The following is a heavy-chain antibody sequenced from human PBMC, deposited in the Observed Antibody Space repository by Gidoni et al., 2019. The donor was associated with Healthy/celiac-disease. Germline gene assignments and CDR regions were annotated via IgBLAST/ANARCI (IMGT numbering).Heavy chain of an antibody. CDR1: GFPFGDYA. CDR3: TRYSSSSPYYYYMDV. V-gene: IGHV3-49*05. CDR2: IRSKAYGGTT. D-gene: IGHD6-6*01. J-gene: IGHJ6*03. Sequence: EVQLVESGGGLVKPARSLRLSCTASGFPFGDYAMSWFRQAPGKGLEWVGFIRSKAYGGTTEYAASVKGRFTISRDDSKSIAYLQMNSLKTEDTAVYYCTRYSSSSPYYYYMDVWGKGTTVTVSS.